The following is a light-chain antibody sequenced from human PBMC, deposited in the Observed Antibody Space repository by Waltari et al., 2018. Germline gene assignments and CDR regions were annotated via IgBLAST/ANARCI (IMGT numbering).Light chain of an antibody. J-gene: IGLJ3*02. CDR2: DVD. V-gene: IGLV2-11*02. CDR3: CSYAASVHWL. CDR1: SSDVGGYIF. Sequence: QSALTQPRSVSGSPGQSVTLPCTGTSSDVGGYIFLSWYQQHPGRAPQLILYDVDKRPSGVPDRFFGSKSGNTASLTISGLQADDESDFYCCSYAASVHWLFGGGTKVTVL.